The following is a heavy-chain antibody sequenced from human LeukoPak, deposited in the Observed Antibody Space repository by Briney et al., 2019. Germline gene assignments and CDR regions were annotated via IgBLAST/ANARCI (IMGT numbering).Heavy chain of an antibody. CDR2: VSYSGTT. Sequence: PSETLSLTCTVSHDSISTYSWSWMRQPPGTGLEWLGYVSYSGTTTYNPSLKSRVTMSVDTSKRKFFLTLSSVAAADTAVYYCAGIYCTSTMCYVGAVAGYEFWGQGALVTVSS. D-gene: IGHD2-2*01. CDR3: AGIYCTSTMCYVGAVAGYEF. V-gene: IGHV4-59*01. CDR1: HDSISTYS. J-gene: IGHJ4*02.